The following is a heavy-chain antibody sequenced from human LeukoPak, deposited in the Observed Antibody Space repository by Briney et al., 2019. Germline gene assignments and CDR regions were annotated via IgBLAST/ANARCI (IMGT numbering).Heavy chain of an antibody. CDR3: ASERLWFRDVQGTFDF. V-gene: IGHV1-46*01. CDR1: GYTFTSYY. J-gene: IGHJ3*01. CDR2: INPSGGST. D-gene: IGHD3-10*01. Sequence: ASMKFSCKASGYTFTSYYMHWVRQAAGQGLEWKGIINPSGGSTSYAQKFQGRVTMTRDTSTSTVYMELSSLRSENTAVYYCASERLWFRDVQGTFDFRRQGRMVTVSS.